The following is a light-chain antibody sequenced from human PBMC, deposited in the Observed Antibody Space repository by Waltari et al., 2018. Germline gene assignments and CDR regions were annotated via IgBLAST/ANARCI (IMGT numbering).Light chain of an antibody. Sequence: SFGVAQPPSVSVAPGQTARITCGGNNIGDNSVHWYQQKPGQAPMLVVYDNSDRRPGIPERLSGSKLGNTATLTISRVEAGDEADYYCQVWDKISHQAVCGGGTKVTV. CDR3: QVWDKISHQAV. CDR2: DNS. CDR1: NIGDNS. J-gene: IGLJ3*02. V-gene: IGLV3-21*02.